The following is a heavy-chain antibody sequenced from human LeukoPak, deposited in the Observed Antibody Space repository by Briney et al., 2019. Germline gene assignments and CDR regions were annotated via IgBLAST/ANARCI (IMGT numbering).Heavy chain of an antibody. CDR2: IKQDGYEK. V-gene: IGHV3-7*03. CDR3: AKGIISVSGYIDY. J-gene: IGHJ4*02. CDR1: GFTFSGYW. D-gene: IGHD1-14*01. Sequence: GGSLRLSCAASGFTFSGYWMSWVRQTPEKGLEWVANIKQDGYEKYYVDSVKGRFTISRDNAKNSLYLQMNSLRAEDTALYYCAKGIISVSGYIDYWGQGTLVTVSS.